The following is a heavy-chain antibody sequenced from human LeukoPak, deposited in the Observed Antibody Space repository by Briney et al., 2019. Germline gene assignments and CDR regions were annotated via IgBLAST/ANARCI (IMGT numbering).Heavy chain of an antibody. CDR1: GGSISSYY. J-gene: IGHJ5*02. Sequence: ASETLSLTCTVSGGSISSYYWTWIRQPAGKGLEWIGLIYTSGNTNYNPSLRSRVTMSVDTSKNHFSLKLTSVTAADTAVYYCARGYYYDSSGYYNWFDPWGQGTLVTVSS. CDR3: ARGYYYDSSGYYNWFDP. CDR2: IYTSGNT. D-gene: IGHD3-22*01. V-gene: IGHV4-4*07.